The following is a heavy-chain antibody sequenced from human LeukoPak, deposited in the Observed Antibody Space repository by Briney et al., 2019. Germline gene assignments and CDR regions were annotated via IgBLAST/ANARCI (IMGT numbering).Heavy chain of an antibody. Sequence: SETLSLTCTVSGGSITSYYWSWIRQPPGKGLEWIGYIYHSGNTNYNPSLKSRVTISVDTSKNQFSLKLSSVTAADTAVYYCAGPYIYGWNWFDPWGQGTLVTVSS. CDR2: IYHSGNT. V-gene: IGHV4-59*01. D-gene: IGHD5-18*01. J-gene: IGHJ5*02. CDR1: GGSITSYY. CDR3: AGPYIYGWNWFDP.